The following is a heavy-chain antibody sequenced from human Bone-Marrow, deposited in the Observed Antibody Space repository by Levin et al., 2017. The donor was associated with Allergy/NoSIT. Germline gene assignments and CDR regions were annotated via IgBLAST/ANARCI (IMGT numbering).Heavy chain of an antibody. CDR2: IWYDGNNK. D-gene: IGHD3-16*02. CDR3: ARDGAPKITFGGVFENWFDP. J-gene: IGHJ5*02. V-gene: IGHV3-33*01. Sequence: GGSLRLSCAASGFTFSRYGMHWVRQAPGKGLEGIGVIWYDGNNKFYADSVQDRFSISRDNSNDTLYLQMNRLRVEDTAVYYCARDGAPKITFGGVFENWFDPWGHGTLVIVSS. CDR1: GFTFSRYG.